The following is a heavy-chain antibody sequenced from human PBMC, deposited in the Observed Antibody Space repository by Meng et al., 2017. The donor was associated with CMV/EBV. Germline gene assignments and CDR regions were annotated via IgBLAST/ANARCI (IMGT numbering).Heavy chain of an antibody. CDR3: ATRLVPATEYNWFDP. Sequence: YGGSFSGNYWSWIRQPPGKGLEWIGEINHSGSTNYNPSLKSRVTISVDTSKNQFSLKLSSVTAADTAVYYCATRLVPATEYNWFDPWGQGTLVTVSS. CDR1: GGSFSGNY. J-gene: IGHJ5*02. D-gene: IGHD2-2*01. CDR2: INHSGST. V-gene: IGHV4-34*01.